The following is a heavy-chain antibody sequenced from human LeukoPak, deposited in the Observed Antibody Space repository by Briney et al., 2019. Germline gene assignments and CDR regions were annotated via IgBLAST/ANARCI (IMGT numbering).Heavy chain of an antibody. V-gene: IGHV1-18*01. CDR3: ARDHSSSGQLCDY. J-gene: IGHJ4*02. D-gene: IGHD6-13*01. CDR1: GYTFTTYG. Sequence: GASVKVSCKASGYTFTTYGISWVRQAPGQGLEGMGWISAYNGNTNYAQKLQGRLTMTADRSTNTAYMELRSLRSDATAVYYCARDHSSSGQLCDYWGQGTPVTVSS. CDR2: ISAYNGNT.